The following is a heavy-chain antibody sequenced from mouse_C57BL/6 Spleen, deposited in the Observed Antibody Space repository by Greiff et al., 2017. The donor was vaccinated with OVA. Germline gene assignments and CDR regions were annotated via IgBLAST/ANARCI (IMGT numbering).Heavy chain of an antibody. CDR3: ARFGYDNRYFDV. CDR2: IDPSDSET. CDR1: GYTFTSYW. Sequence: QVQLQQPGAELVRPGSSVKLSCKASGYTFTSYWMHWVKQRPIQGLEWIGNIDPSDSETHYNQKFTDKATLTVDKSSSTAYMQLSSLTSEDSAVYYCARFGYDNRYFDVWGTGTTVTVSS. D-gene: IGHD2-2*01. J-gene: IGHJ1*03. V-gene: IGHV1-52*01.